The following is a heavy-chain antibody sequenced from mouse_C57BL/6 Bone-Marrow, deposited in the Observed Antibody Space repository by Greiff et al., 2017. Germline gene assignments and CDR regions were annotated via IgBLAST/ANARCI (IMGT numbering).Heavy chain of an antibody. V-gene: IGHV1-64*01. CDR1: GYTFTSYW. J-gene: IGHJ4*01. CDR3: ARSSYYYGISLYYYAMDY. D-gene: IGHD1-1*01. CDR2: IHPNSGST. Sequence: VQLQQPGAELVKPGASVKLSCKASGYTFTSYWMHWVKQRPGQGLEWIGMIHPNSGSTNYNQKFKSKATLTVDKSSSTAYMQLSSLTSEDSAVYYCARSSYYYGISLYYYAMDYWGQGTSVTVSA.